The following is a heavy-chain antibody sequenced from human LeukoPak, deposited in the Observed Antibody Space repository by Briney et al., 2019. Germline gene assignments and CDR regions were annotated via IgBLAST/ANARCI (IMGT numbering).Heavy chain of an antibody. D-gene: IGHD6-19*01. V-gene: IGHV4-59*01. CDR2: IYYSGST. CDR3: ARGVPPAGQWLVPFDY. Sequence: SETLSLTCTVSGGSISSYYWSWIRQPPGKGLEWIGYIYYSGSTNYNPSLKSRVTISVDTSKNQFSLKLSSVTAADTAVYYCARGVPPAGQWLVPFDYWGQGTLVTVSS. J-gene: IGHJ4*02. CDR1: GGSISSYY.